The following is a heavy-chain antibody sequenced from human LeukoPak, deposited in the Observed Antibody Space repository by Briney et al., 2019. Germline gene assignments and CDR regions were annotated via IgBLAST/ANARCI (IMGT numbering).Heavy chain of an antibody. CDR3: ARPRIGNYFDY. CDR1: GFTFSSYA. J-gene: IGHJ4*02. Sequence: PGGSLRLSCAASGFTFSSYAMHWVRQAPGKGLEWVAVISYDGSNKYYADSVKGRFTISRDNSKNTLYLQMNSLRAEDTAVYYCARPRIGNYFDYWGQGTLVTVSS. V-gene: IGHV3-30-3*01. D-gene: IGHD3-3*02. CDR2: ISYDGSNK.